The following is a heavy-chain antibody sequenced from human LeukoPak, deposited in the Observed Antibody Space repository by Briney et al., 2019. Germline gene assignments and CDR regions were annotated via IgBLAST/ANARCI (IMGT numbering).Heavy chain of an antibody. CDR2: ISSSSSTI. CDR1: GFTFSSYS. V-gene: IGHV3-48*01. Sequence: GGSLRLSCAASGFTFSSYSMNWVRQAPGKGLEWVSYISSSSSTIYYADPVKGRFTISRDNAKNSLYLQMNSLRAEDTAVYYCARDLGYYDSSGYFDPDYWGQGTLVTVSS. CDR3: ARDLGYYDSSGYFDPDY. D-gene: IGHD3-22*01. J-gene: IGHJ4*02.